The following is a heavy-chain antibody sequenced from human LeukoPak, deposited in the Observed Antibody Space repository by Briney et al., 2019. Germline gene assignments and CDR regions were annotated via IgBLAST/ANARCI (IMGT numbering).Heavy chain of an antibody. CDR3: ARHSPISSSYSYAFDI. CDR2: THYTGSS. J-gene: IGHJ3*02. V-gene: IGHV4-39*01. Sequence: PSETLSLTCTVSGGSIISDIYYWGWIRQPPGKGLEFIGTTHYTGSSAYNPSLKSRVTTSVDTSKNQFSLKLSSVTAADTALYYCARHSPISSSYSYAFDIWGQGTMVTVSS. CDR1: GGSIISDIYY. D-gene: IGHD3-22*01.